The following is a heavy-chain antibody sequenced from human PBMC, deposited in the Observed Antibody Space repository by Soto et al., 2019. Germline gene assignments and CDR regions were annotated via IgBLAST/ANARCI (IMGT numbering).Heavy chain of an antibody. J-gene: IGHJ4*02. V-gene: IGHV3-74*01. Sequence: GGSLRLSCAASGFTFSTYWMHWVRQAPGRGLVWVSRINSDGSATSYADSVKGRFTISRDNAKNTLYLQMNSLRAEDTALYYCARGLSGVSTGFDSWGQGTLVTVSS. D-gene: IGHD3-10*01. CDR1: GFTFSTYW. CDR2: INSDGSAT. CDR3: ARGLSGVSTGFDS.